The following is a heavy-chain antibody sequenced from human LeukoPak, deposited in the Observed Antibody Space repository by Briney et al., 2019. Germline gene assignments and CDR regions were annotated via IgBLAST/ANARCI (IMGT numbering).Heavy chain of an antibody. Sequence: PSETLSLTCAVYGGSFSGYYWSWIRQPPGKGLEWIGEINHSGSTNYNPSLKSRVTISVDTSKNQFSLKLSSVTAADTAVYYCARHRRAVRAVIFWFDPWGQGTLVTVSS. CDR2: INHSGST. V-gene: IGHV4-34*01. CDR3: ARHRRAVRAVIFWFDP. J-gene: IGHJ5*02. CDR1: GGSFSGYY. D-gene: IGHD3-10*01.